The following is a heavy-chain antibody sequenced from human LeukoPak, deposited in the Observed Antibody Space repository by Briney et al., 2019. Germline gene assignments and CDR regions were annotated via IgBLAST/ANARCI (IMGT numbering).Heavy chain of an antibody. CDR2: IYYSGST. V-gene: IGHV4-59*08. Sequence: SEALSLTCTVSGGSINNYYWSWLRQPPGKGLDGIGYIYYSGSTNYNPSLKSRVTISVDTSKNQFSLKLSSVTAADTAVYYCARHWAPCGGDCYAFDIWGQGTMVTVSS. CDR1: GGSINNYY. D-gene: IGHD2-21*02. CDR3: ARHWAPCGGDCYAFDI. J-gene: IGHJ3*02.